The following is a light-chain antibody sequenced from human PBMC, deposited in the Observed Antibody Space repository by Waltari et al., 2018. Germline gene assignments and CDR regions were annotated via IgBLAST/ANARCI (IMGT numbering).Light chain of an antibody. V-gene: IGKV3-15*01. J-gene: IGKJ1*01. CDR2: AAS. CDR3: QQYNNWPLT. CDR1: QSVSSD. Sequence: EMVMTQSPATLSVSPGERATLSCRASQSVSSDLAWYQQKSGQAPRLLIYAASNRDTGIPARFNGGGSGTEFTLTISSLQSGDSAVYYCQQYNNWPLTFGQGTKVEIK.